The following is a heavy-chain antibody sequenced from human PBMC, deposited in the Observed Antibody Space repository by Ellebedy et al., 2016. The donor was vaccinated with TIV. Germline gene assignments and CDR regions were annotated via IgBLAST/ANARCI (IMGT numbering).Heavy chain of an antibody. J-gene: IGHJ3*02. Sequence: SVKVSCXASGGTFSSYAISWVRQAPGQGLEWMGGIIPIFGTANYAQKFQGRVTITADESTSTAYMELSSLRSEDTAVYYCARVWHSSGWYVPPLDAFDIWGQGTMVTVSS. CDR1: GGTFSSYA. CDR2: IIPIFGTA. CDR3: ARVWHSSGWYVPPLDAFDI. D-gene: IGHD6-19*01. V-gene: IGHV1-69*13.